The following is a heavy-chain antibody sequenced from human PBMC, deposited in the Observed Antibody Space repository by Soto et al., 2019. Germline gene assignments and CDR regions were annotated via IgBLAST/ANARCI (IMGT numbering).Heavy chain of an antibody. CDR1: GFTFSDSA. CDR3: ATSGQYCSSTSCYVRGWDYYYYYYMDV. Sequence: PGGSLRLSCAASGFTFSDSAMHWVRQASGKGLEWVGRIRSKPNTDATAYAASVKGGFTISRDDSKNTAYLQMNSLKTEDTAVYYCATSGQYCSSTSCYVRGWDYYYYYYMDVWGKGTTVTVSS. D-gene: IGHD2-2*01. V-gene: IGHV3-73*01. CDR2: IRSKPNTDAT. J-gene: IGHJ6*03.